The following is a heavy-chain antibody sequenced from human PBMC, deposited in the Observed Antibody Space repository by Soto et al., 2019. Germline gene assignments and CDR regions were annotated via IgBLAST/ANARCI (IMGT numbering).Heavy chain of an antibody. CDR2: IYNGGGT. Sequence: EVQLVETGGGLIQPGGSLRLSCAASGFTVSGNYMSWVRQAPGKGLEWVSVIYNGGGTYYADSVKGRFTISRDNSKNTLYRQMNSLRAEYTAVYYCATTRGSSYDYWGQGTLVTVSS. V-gene: IGHV3-53*02. J-gene: IGHJ4*02. CDR1: GFTVSGNY. D-gene: IGHD6-6*01. CDR3: ATTRGSSYDY.